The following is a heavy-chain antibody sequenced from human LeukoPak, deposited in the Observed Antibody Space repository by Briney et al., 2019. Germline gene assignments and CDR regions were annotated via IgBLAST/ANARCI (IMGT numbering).Heavy chain of an antibody. CDR3: ARGAFGDSDAFDI. V-gene: IGHV4-39*07. D-gene: IGHD3-16*01. CDR2: IYYTGNT. CDR1: GGSISSNSSY. Sequence: PSETLSLTCSVSGGSISSNSSYWVWIRQPPGKGLEWIGGIYYTGNTYYKPSLKSRGATSLDMSKNQFSLELSSLTAADTAVYYCARGAFGDSDAFDIWGQGTLVTVSS. J-gene: IGHJ3*02.